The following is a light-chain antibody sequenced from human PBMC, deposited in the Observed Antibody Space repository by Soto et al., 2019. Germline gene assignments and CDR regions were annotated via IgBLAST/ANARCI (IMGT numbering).Light chain of an antibody. CDR3: QQDYNFPRT. CDR2: FAS. Sequence: DIQMSQSPSSLSASVGERVTITCRASETIDTYLNWYQQKPGKAPRLLIYFASSLQSGVPVRFSGSGSGTEFTLPISSLQREDFATYFCQQDYNFPRTFGLGTKLEIK. CDR1: ETIDTY. V-gene: IGKV1-39*01. J-gene: IGKJ1*01.